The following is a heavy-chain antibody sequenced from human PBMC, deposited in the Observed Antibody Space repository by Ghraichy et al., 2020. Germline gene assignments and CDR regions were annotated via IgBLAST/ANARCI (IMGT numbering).Heavy chain of an antibody. V-gene: IGHV3-11*06. CDR2: ISSSSGST. D-gene: IGHD3-16*01. Sequence: GALRLSCAASGFTFSDYYMTWIRQAPGKGLEWVSYISSSSGSTNYADSVKGRFTISRDNAKNSLYLQLNSLRAEDTAVYRCARGGGFSLAFDLWGRGTLVTVSS. CDR1: GFTFSDYY. CDR3: ARGGGFSLAFDL. J-gene: IGHJ2*01.